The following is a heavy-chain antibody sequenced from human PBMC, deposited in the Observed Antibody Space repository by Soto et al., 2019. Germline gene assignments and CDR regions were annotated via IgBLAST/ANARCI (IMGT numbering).Heavy chain of an antibody. CDR3: AKAMRGIVRGVTLYYGMDV. CDR2: ISYDGSNK. D-gene: IGHD3-10*02. Sequence: GSLRLSCAATGFTFSSYGMHWVRQAPGKGLEWVAVISYDGSNKYYADSVKGRFTISRDNSKNTLYLQMNSLRAEDTAVYYCAKAMRGIVRGVTLYYGMDVWGQGTTVTVSS. V-gene: IGHV3-30*18. CDR1: GFTFSSYG. J-gene: IGHJ6*02.